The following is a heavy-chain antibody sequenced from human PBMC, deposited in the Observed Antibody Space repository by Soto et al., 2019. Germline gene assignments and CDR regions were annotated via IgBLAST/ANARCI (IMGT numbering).Heavy chain of an antibody. D-gene: IGHD2-15*01. CDR3: ASPVVVVAATPLDAEYFQH. J-gene: IGHJ1*01. CDR2: ISYDGSNK. CDR1: GFTFSSYA. Sequence: GGSLRLSCAASGFTFSSYAMHWVRQAPGKGLEWVAVISYDGSNKYYADSVKGRFTISRDNSKNTLYLQMNSLRAEDTAVYYCASPVVVVAATPLDAEYFQHWGQGTLVTVSA. V-gene: IGHV3-30-3*01.